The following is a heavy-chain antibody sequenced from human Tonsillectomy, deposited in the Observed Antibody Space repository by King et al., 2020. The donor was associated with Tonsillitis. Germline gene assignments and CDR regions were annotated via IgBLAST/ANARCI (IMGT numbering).Heavy chain of an antibody. J-gene: IGHJ4*02. Sequence: DVQLVESGGGLVQPGGSLRLSCAASGFSFSTSWMHWVRQFPGKGLVWVSHINSDGSTIHYGDSVKGRFTVSRDNAKNTLFLQMNSLKADDTAVYYCARAPVRSGLWGQGTLVTVSS. CDR3: ARAPVRSGL. V-gene: IGHV3-74*01. CDR2: INSDGSTI. CDR1: GFSFSTSW.